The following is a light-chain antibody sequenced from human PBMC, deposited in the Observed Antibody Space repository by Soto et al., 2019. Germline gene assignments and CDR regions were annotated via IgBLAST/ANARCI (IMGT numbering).Light chain of an antibody. CDR1: QNISSY. CDR2: DAS. CDR3: QQFYDTPPT. J-gene: IGKJ4*01. Sequence: IVLTQSPATLSLSPGKRATLSCRASQNISSYLAWYQQKPGQAPRLLIYDASNRATGIPARFSGSGSGTDFTLTISSLQPEDLAVYYCQQFYDTPPTFGGGTKVEIK. V-gene: IGKV3-11*01.